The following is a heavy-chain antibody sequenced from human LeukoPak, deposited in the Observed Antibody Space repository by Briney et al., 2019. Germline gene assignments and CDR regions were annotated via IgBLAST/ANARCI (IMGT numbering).Heavy chain of an antibody. J-gene: IGHJ4*02. D-gene: IGHD4-17*01. Sequence: GESLRPSCAASGFTFTDYYMSWIRQAPGKGLEWVSYISSSSSYTNYADSVKGRFTISRDNAKNSLYLQMNSLKTEDSAVYYCTTDYGDSASANWGQGTLVTVSS. CDR1: GFTFTDYY. CDR3: TTDYGDSASAN. V-gene: IGHV3-11*03. CDR2: ISSSSSYT.